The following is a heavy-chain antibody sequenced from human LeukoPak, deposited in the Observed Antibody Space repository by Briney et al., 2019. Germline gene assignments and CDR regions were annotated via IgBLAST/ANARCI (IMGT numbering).Heavy chain of an antibody. CDR1: GNSISNYA. CDR2: IIPIFGTA. V-gene: IGHV1-69*13. D-gene: IGHD3-16*01. Sequence: SVKVSCMASGNSISNYAVSWVRQAPGQGFEWMGGIIPIFGTADYAQKFQGRVTITAAQSTSTTYMALSSLKSADTATYSCTPRDCHAGSCASMFYYYYGLHFLGQGTTVSVSS. J-gene: IGHJ6*01. CDR3: TPRDCHAGSCASMFYYYYGLHF.